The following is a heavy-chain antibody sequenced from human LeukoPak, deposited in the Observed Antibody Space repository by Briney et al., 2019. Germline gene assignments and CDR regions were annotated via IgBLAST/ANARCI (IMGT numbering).Heavy chain of an antibody. J-gene: IGHJ4*02. Sequence: SETLSLTCTVSGGSLGSSSNYWDWPRHTPGKGLEWIGSIYYSGSTYYNSSLKRRVTISVDTSKNQCSLKLCSVTAADTAVYVCARPGKTDIFFDYWGQGTLVTVSS. CDR3: ARPGKTDIFFDY. CDR2: IYYSGST. CDR1: GGSLGSSSNY. D-gene: IGHD3-9*01. V-gene: IGHV4-39*01.